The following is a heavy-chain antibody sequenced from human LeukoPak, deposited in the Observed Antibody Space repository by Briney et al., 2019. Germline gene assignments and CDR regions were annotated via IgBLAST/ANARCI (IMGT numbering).Heavy chain of an antibody. V-gene: IGHV4-59*08. CDR3: ARRLGDYYMDV. CDR2: IYYSGST. Sequence: SETLSLTCTVSGGSISSYYWSWIRQPPGKGLEWIGYIYYSGSTYYNPSLKSRVTIFVDTSKNQFSLKLSSVTAADTAVYYCARRLGDYYMDVWGKGTTVTVSS. J-gene: IGHJ6*03. CDR1: GGSISSYY.